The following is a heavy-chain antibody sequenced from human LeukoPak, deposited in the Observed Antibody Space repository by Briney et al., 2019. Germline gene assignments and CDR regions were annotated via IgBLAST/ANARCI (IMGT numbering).Heavy chain of an antibody. Sequence: PGRSLRLSCAASGFTFSSYGMHWVRQAPGKGLEWVAVIWYDGSNKYYADSVEGRFTISRDNSKNTLYLQMNSLRAEDTAVYYCARGTCGGACYYYYGMDVWGQGTTVTVPS. J-gene: IGHJ6*02. V-gene: IGHV3-33*01. CDR2: IWYDGSNK. D-gene: IGHD2-21*02. CDR1: GFTFSSYG. CDR3: ARGTCGGACYYYYGMDV.